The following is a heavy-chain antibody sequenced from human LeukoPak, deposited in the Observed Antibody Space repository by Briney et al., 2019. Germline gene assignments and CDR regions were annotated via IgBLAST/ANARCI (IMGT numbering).Heavy chain of an antibody. V-gene: IGHV1-2*06. CDR2: INPNSGGT. CDR3: ARGRLRFLEPFDY. J-gene: IGHJ4*02. Sequence: GASVKVSCKASGYTFTGYYMHWVRQAPGQGLEWMGRINPNSGGTNYAQKFQGRVTMTRDTSISTAYMELSGLRSDDTAVYYCARGRLRFLEPFDYWGQGTLVTVSS. D-gene: IGHD3-3*01. CDR1: GYTFTGYY.